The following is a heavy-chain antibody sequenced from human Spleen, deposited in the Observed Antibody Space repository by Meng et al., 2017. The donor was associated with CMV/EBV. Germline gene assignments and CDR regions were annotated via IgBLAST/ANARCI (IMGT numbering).Heavy chain of an antibody. D-gene: IGHD5-18*01. CDR2: IATHSGDT. V-gene: IGHV1-18*01. J-gene: IGHJ5*02. CDR1: VYTFTRYS. CDR3: ARVRGYSYGQNWFDP. Sequence: SVYTFTRYSISWVRQAPGQGLEWLGWIATHSGDTNYVQKIQGRVTMTIDTSTTTAYMELRSLRSDDTAVYYCARVRGYSYGQNWFDPWGQGTLVTVSS.